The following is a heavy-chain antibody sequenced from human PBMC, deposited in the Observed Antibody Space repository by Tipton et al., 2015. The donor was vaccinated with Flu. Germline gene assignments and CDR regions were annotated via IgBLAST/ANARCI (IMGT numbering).Heavy chain of an antibody. V-gene: IGHV3-11*01. Sequence: SLRLSCVASGFTFSGYYMTWIRQAPGKGLEWVSYISSSGTTTYYADSVKGRFTISRDNAKNSLYLQMNSLRAEDTAVYYCARDRNSKESWFDPWGQGTLVTVSS. CDR1: GFTFSGYY. CDR3: ARDRNSKESWFDP. CDR2: ISSSGTTT. D-gene: IGHD4-11*01. J-gene: IGHJ5*02.